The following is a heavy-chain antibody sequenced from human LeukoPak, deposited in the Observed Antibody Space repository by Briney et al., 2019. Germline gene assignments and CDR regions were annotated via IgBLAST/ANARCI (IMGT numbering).Heavy chain of an antibody. CDR1: GGSISSGGSY. Sequence: SETLSLTCTVSGGSISSGGSYWSWIRQHPGKGLEWIGYIYYSGSTYYNPSLKSRVTISVDTSKNQFSLKLSSVTAADTAVYYCARDKGRYDILTGYSPNYGMDVWGQGTTVTVSS. CDR2: IYYSGST. D-gene: IGHD3-9*01. V-gene: IGHV4-31*03. J-gene: IGHJ6*02. CDR3: ARDKGRYDILTGYSPNYGMDV.